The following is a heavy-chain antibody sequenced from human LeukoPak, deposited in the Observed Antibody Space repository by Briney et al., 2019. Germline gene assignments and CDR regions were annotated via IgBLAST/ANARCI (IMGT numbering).Heavy chain of an antibody. D-gene: IGHD6-13*01. V-gene: IGHV3-23*01. CDR2: IFPSGGEI. CDR3: ARGGLRIAAAV. CDR1: GFTFSTFA. Sequence: GGSLRLSCAASGFTFSTFAMIWVRQPPGKGLEWVSSIFPSGGEIHYADSVRGRFTISRDNSKSTLSLQMNSLRAEDTAVYYCARGGLRIAAAVWDQGTLVTVSS. J-gene: IGHJ4*02.